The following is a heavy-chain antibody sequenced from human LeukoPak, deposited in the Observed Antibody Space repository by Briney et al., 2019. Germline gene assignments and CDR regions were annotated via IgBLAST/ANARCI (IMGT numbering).Heavy chain of an antibody. D-gene: IGHD3-22*01. CDR3: ARVGGITMIVVLIGDAFDI. Sequence: SETLSLTCTVSGGSISSYYWSWIRQPAGKGLEWIGRIYTSGSTSYNPSLKSRVTISGDTSKNQFSLRLSSVTAADTAVYYCARVGGITMIVVLIGDAFDIWGQGTMVTVSS. CDR1: GGSISSYY. J-gene: IGHJ3*02. CDR2: IYTSGST. V-gene: IGHV4-4*07.